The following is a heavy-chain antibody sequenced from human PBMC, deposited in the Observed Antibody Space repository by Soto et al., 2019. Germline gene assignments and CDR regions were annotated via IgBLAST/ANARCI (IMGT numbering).Heavy chain of an antibody. CDR1: GGSISSSSYY. Sequence: QLQLQESGPGLVKPSETLSLTCTVSGGSISSSSYYWGWIRQPPGKGLEWIGIIYYSGSNYYSPSLKSRVTISVDTSKNQFSLKLSSVGATDTAVYYCATSNWFDPWGQGTRVTVSS. CDR3: ATSNWFDP. J-gene: IGHJ5*02. V-gene: IGHV4-39*01. CDR2: IYYSGSN.